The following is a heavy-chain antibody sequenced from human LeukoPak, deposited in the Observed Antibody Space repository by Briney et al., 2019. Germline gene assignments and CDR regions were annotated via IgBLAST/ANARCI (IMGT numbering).Heavy chain of an antibody. CDR2: ISGSGGST. CDR3: AKGVYYYDSSGYYYTYHFDY. D-gene: IGHD3-22*01. Sequence: GGSLRLSCAVSGFSFSSYAMSWVRQAPGKGLEWVSAISGSGGSTYYDHSVKGRFNISRDNSKNTLFLQMNSLRAEDTAVYYCAKGVYYYDSSGYYYTYHFDYWGQGTLVTVSS. CDR1: GFSFSSYA. V-gene: IGHV3-23*01. J-gene: IGHJ4*02.